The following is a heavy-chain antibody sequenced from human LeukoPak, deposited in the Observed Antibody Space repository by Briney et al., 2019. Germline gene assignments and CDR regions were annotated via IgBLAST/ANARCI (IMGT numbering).Heavy chain of an antibody. J-gene: IGHJ3*02. CDR1: GCTVSRSY. CDR2: IYRGGST. CDR3: ARAGPTGTNDAFDI. D-gene: IGHD1-1*01. Sequence: GGSLRLSCAASGCTVSRSYMTWVRQAPGKGLEWVAVIYRGGSTYYADSVKGRFTISRDNSKNTVYLQMNSLRAEDTAVYYCARAGPTGTNDAFDIWGQGTMVPVSS. V-gene: IGHV3-53*01.